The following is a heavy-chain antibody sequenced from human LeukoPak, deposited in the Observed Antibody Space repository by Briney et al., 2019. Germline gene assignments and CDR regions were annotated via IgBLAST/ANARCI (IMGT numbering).Heavy chain of an antibody. CDR3: ARDCSGGSCYYYYGMDV. Sequence: GGSLRLSCAASGFTFSSYAMHWVRQAPGKGLEWVSYISSSSSTIYYADSVKGRFTISRDNAKNSLYLQMNSLRDEDTAVYYCARDCSGGSCYYYYGMDVWGQGTTVTVSS. CDR1: GFTFSSYA. V-gene: IGHV3-48*02. J-gene: IGHJ6*02. CDR2: ISSSSSTI. D-gene: IGHD2-15*01.